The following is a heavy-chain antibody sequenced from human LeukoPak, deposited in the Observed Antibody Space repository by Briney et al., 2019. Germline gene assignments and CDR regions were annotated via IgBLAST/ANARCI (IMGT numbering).Heavy chain of an antibody. V-gene: IGHV3-53*01. D-gene: IGHD1-26*01. CDR1: GFTVSSNY. J-gene: IGHJ3*02. CDR2: IYSDGST. Sequence: QPGGSLRLSCAASGFTVSSNYMSWVRQAPGTGLEWVSEIYSDGSTYYAASVKGRFSISRDKSKNTVYLQMNSLRAEGTAVYYCARELREHGVFDIWGQGTMVTVSS. CDR3: ARELREHGVFDI.